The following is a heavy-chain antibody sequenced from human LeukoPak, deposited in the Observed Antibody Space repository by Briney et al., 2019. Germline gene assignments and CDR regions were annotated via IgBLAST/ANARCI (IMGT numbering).Heavy chain of an antibody. CDR2: ITYDGLKT. CDR3: ARDFSWTFDF. D-gene: IGHD3/OR15-3a*01. J-gene: IGHJ4*02. V-gene: IGHV3-30*03. CDR1: GFTFSTNG. Sequence: PGGSLRLSCAASGFTFSTNGMHWVRQAPGKGLEWVSLITYDGLKTSYADSVKGRFTISRDKSTNTLYLQMNSLRVEDTAVYYCARDFSWTFDFWGQGTQVTVSS.